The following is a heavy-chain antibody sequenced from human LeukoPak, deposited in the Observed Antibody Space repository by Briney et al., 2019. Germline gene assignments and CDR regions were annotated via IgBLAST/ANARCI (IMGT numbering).Heavy chain of an antibody. CDR3: ARRSSGWYGGDAFDI. D-gene: IGHD6-19*01. CDR2: IYYSGST. J-gene: IGHJ3*02. Sequence: SETLSLTCTVSGGSISSSTHYWGWIRQPPGKGLEWIGSIYYSGSTYYNPSLKSRVTISVDTSKNQFSLKLSSVTAADTAVYYCARRSSGWYGGDAFDIWGQGTMVTVSS. V-gene: IGHV4-39*01. CDR1: GGSISSSTHY.